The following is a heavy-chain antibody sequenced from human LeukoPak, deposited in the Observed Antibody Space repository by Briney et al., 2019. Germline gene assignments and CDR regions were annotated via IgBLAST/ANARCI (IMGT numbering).Heavy chain of an antibody. Sequence: SETLSLTCTVSGGSTRSGDNYWSWIRQPPGKGLEWIGYIYHSGSTYYNPSLESRVTVSVDTSKNQFSLKLRSVTAADTAVYYCARDSSGASYVVWGQGKLVTVSS. J-gene: IGHJ4*02. CDR2: IYHSGST. D-gene: IGHD1-26*01. CDR3: ARDSSGASYVV. V-gene: IGHV4-30-4*01. CDR1: GGSTRSGDNY.